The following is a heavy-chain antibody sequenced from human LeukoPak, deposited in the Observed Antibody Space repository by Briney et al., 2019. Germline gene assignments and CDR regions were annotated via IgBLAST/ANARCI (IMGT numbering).Heavy chain of an antibody. Sequence: PGGSLRLSCAASGFTFDDYAMHWVRQAPGKGLEWVSGISWNSGSIGYADSVKGRFTISRDNAKNSLYLQMNSLRAEDTAVYYCAKGDEQWLVGIAYYYYYGMDVWGQGTTVTVSS. V-gene: IGHV3-9*01. D-gene: IGHD6-19*01. CDR2: ISWNSGSI. CDR1: GFTFDDYA. J-gene: IGHJ6*02. CDR3: AKGDEQWLVGIAYYYYYGMDV.